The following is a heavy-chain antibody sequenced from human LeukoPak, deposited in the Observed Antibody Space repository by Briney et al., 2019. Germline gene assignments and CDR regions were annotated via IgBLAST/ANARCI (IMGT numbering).Heavy chain of an antibody. J-gene: IGHJ6*02. V-gene: IGHV4-34*01. D-gene: IGHD5-12*01. CDR3: ASGVANYYYYYGMDV. CDR2: INHSGST. CDR1: GGSFSGYY. Sequence: SETLSLTCAVYGGSFSGYYWSWLRQPPGKGLEWIGEINHSGSTNYNPSLKSRVTISVDTSKNQFSLKLSSVTAADTAVYYCASGVANYYYYYGMDVWGQGTTVTVSS.